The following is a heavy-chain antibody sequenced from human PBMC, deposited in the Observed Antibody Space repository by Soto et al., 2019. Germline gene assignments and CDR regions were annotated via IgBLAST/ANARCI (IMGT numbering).Heavy chain of an antibody. J-gene: IGHJ6*02. Sequence: GGSLRLSCAASGFTVSSNYMSWVRQAPGKGLEWVSVIYSGGSTYYADSVKGRFTISRDNSKNTLYLQMNSLRAEDTAVYYCARWVDCWSGYDYYYYGMDVWGQGTTVTVSS. CDR3: ARWVDCWSGYDYYYYGMDV. CDR2: IYSGGST. V-gene: IGHV3-53*01. D-gene: IGHD3-3*01. CDR1: GFTVSSNY.